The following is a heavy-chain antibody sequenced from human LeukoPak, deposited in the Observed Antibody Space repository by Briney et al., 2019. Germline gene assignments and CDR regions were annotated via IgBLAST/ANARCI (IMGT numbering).Heavy chain of an antibody. D-gene: IGHD1-7*01. V-gene: IGHV4-31*03. CDR2: THYSGST. CDR3: AREVNWNSATLFFDC. Sequence: PSETLSLTCTVSGGSISSGDFYWTWIRQNPGKGLEWIGYTHYSGSTYYNPSLKSRVMISVDTSKNQFSLKLSSVAAADTAVYYCAREVNWNSATLFFDCWGQGTLVTVSS. CDR1: GGSISSGDFY. J-gene: IGHJ4*02.